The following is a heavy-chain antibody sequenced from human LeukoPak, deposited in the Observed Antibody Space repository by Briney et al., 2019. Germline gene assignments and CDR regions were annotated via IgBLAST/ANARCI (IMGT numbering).Heavy chain of an antibody. CDR3: ARDRRYDILTGYYYYFDY. Sequence: GGSLRLSRATSGFTFSSYGMHWVRQAPGKGLEWVAVIWYDGSNKYYADSVKGRFTISRDNSKNTLYLQMNSLRAEDTAVYYCARDRRYDILTGYYYYFDYWGQGTLVTVSS. CDR2: IWYDGSNK. V-gene: IGHV3-33*01. J-gene: IGHJ4*02. CDR1: GFTFSSYG. D-gene: IGHD3-9*01.